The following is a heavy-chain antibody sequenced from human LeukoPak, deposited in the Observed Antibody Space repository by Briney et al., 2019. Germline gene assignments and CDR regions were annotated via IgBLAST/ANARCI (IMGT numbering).Heavy chain of an antibody. J-gene: IGHJ4*02. CDR2: IYPGDSDT. Sequence: GGALQISFKGSGCSFTSYWIGWVRPMRGKGLEWMGIIYPGDSDTRYSPSFQGQVTISADKSISTAYLQWSSLKASDTAMYYCARGYSYGNRLFDYWGQGTLVTVSS. CDR1: GCSFTSYW. CDR3: ARGYSYGNRLFDY. D-gene: IGHD5-18*01. V-gene: IGHV5-51*01.